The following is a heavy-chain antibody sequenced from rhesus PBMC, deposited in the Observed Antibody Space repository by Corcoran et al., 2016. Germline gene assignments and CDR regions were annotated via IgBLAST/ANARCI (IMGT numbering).Heavy chain of an antibody. CDR3: ARGIAVAGPLDY. J-gene: IGHJ4*01. D-gene: IGHD6-37*01. CDR2: IGGSCSST. CDR1: GYSISSGYG. Sequence: QLQLQESGPGLVKPSETLSLTCAVSGYSISSGYGWSWIRQPPGKGLEWIGYIGGSCSSTNYNPSLRSRVAISKDTSENRFSLKLSSVTGADTAVYYCARGIAVAGPLDYWGQGVLVTVSS. V-gene: IGHV4-127*01.